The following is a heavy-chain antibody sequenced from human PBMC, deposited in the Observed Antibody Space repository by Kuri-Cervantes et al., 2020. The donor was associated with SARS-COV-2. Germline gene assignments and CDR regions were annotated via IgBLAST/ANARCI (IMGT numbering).Heavy chain of an antibody. CDR1: GGSISSGSYY. J-gene: IGHJ6*03. Sequence: SETLSLTCTVSGGSISSGSYYWSWIRQPAGKGLEWIGRIYTGGSTNYNPSLKSRVTISIDTSQSRFSLHLTSVTAADTAVYFCARVSSVPAQLSYSRYYYIDVWGKGTTVTVSS. CDR3: ARVSSVPAQLSYSRYYYIDV. D-gene: IGHD2-15*01. V-gene: IGHV4-61*02. CDR2: IYTGGST.